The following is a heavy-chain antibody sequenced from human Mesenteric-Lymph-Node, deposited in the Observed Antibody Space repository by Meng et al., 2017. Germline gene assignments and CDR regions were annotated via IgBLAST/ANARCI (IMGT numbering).Heavy chain of an antibody. CDR1: AVSVSSGSYY. CDR2: IYYSGST. V-gene: IGHV4-61*01. CDR3: ARHVYGDSYGS. J-gene: IGHJ5*02. D-gene: IGHD4-17*01. Sequence: QVQLQESGPGLVRPSLTLSLTGTVSAVSVSSGSYYWSWIRQPPGKGLEWIGYIYYSGSTNYNTSLKSRVTISVDTSKNQFSLNLSSLTAADTAVYYCARHVYGDSYGSWGQGTLVTASS.